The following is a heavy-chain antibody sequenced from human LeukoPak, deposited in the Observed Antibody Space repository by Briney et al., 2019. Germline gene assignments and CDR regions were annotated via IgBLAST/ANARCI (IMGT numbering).Heavy chain of an antibody. CDR3: ARERCSGWPNHLDY. J-gene: IGHJ4*02. CDR2: IYYRGST. D-gene: IGHD6-19*01. CDR1: GGSISSGDYL. V-gene: IGHV4-30-4*01. Sequence: SVTLSLTCTVSGGSISSGDYLWSWIRQAPGRGVEWNGYIYYRGSTYYTPSLKSRVTISVDTSKNQFSLKLSSVTAADTAVYYCARERCSGWPNHLDYWGQGTLVTVSS.